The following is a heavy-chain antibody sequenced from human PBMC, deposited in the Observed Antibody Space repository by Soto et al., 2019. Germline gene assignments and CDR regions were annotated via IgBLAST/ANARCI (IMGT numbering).Heavy chain of an antibody. D-gene: IGHD2-2*01. CDR3: ARDCGSTSCSVWHY. Sequence: EVQLLESGGDLVQPGGSLRLSCAASGFSLNNFAMTWVRQAPGKGLEWVSGITSSGDKTYYADSVKGRFIISRDNSKNTLYLQMNSLRVEDTALYYWARDCGSTSCSVWHYWGQGTLVTVSS. CDR2: ITSSGDKT. J-gene: IGHJ4*02. CDR1: GFSLNNFA. V-gene: IGHV3-23*01.